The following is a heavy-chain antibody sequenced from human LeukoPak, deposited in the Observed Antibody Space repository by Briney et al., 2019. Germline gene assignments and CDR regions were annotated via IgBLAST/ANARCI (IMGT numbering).Heavy chain of an antibody. CDR3: ARGFGDSSGYYSGIDP. Sequence: PSQTLSLTCTVSGGSISSGDYYWSWIRQPPGKGLECIGYIYYSGSTYYNPSLKSRVTISVDTSKNQFSLKLSSVTAADTAVYYCARGFGDSSGYYSGIDPWGQGTLVTVSS. D-gene: IGHD3-22*01. CDR1: GGSISSGDYY. CDR2: IYYSGST. V-gene: IGHV4-30-4*01. J-gene: IGHJ5*02.